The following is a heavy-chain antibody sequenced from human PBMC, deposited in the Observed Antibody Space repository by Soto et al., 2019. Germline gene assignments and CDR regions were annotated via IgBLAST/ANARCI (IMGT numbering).Heavy chain of an antibody. CDR1: GYTFTGYY. V-gene: IGHV1-2*02. Sequence: ASVKVSCKASGYTFTGYYMHWVRQAPGQGLEWMGWINPNSGGTNYAQKFQGRVTMTRDTSICTAYMELSRLRSDETAVYFCARGEGSTICGVVISDGMDVWGQGTTVTVSS. CDR3: ARGEGSTICGVVISDGMDV. CDR2: INPNSGGT. J-gene: IGHJ6*02. D-gene: IGHD3-3*01.